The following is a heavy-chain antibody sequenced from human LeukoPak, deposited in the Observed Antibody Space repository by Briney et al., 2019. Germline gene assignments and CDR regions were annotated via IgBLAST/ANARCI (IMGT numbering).Heavy chain of an antibody. CDR1: GFTFSSYA. Sequence: PGGSLRLSCAASGFTFSSYAMNWVRQAPGKGLEWVSSISSTSTYIYYADSVRGRFTISRDNAKNSLYLQMNSLRAEDTAVYYCARGSYDSGSYDYWGQGTLVTVSS. V-gene: IGHV3-21*01. CDR2: ISSTSTYI. J-gene: IGHJ4*02. CDR3: ARGSYDSGSYDY. D-gene: IGHD3-10*01.